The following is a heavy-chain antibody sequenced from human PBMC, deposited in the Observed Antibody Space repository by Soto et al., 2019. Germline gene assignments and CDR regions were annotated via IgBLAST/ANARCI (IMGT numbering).Heavy chain of an antibody. V-gene: IGHV3-23*01. CDR3: AKTSCRGGGSCYSGP. CDR2: ISGSGGST. J-gene: IGHJ5*02. CDR1: GFTFSSYA. Sequence: EVQLLESGGGLLQPGGSLRLSCAASGFTFSSYAMSWVRQAPGKGLEWVSAISGSGGSTYYADSVKGRFTISRDNSKNTLYLQMNSLRAEDTAVYYCAKTSCRGGGSCYSGPWGQGTLVTVSS. D-gene: IGHD2-15*01.